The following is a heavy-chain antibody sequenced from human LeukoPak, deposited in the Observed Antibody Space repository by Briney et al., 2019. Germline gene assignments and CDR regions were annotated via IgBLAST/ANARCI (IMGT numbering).Heavy chain of an antibody. D-gene: IGHD3-10*01. CDR1: GYTLTELS. J-gene: IGHJ4*02. Sequence: GASVKVSCKVSGYTLTELSMHWVRQAPGKGLEWMGGFDPEDGETIYAQKFQGRVTMTEDTSTDAAYMELSSLRSEDTAVYYCATGVRGVEGGGYFDYWGQGTLVTVSS. CDR2: FDPEDGET. V-gene: IGHV1-24*01. CDR3: ATGVRGVEGGGYFDY.